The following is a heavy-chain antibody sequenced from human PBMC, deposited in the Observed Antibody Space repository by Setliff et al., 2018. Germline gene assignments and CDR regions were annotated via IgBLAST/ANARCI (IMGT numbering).Heavy chain of an antibody. V-gene: IGHV4-61*09. D-gene: IGHD3-3*01. CDR3: ARAGPTVTFFRVLVISWWDP. CDR2: FHTGGST. J-gene: IGHJ5*02. Sequence: LSLTCTVSGDSISSGSYYWTWIRQPAGKGLEWIGHFHTGGSTNYNRSPRSRVSISVDTSKNQFSLKLSSVTAADTATYYCARAGPTVTFFRVLVISWWDPWGQGSLVTV. CDR1: GDSISSGSYY.